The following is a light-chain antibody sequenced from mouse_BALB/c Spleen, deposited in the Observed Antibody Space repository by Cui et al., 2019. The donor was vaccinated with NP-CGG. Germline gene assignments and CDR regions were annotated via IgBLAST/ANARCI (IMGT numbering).Light chain of an antibody. Sequence: HAVVSPAPALTTSPGETVTLTCRSSIGAVTTSNYANWVQEKPDHLFTGLIGGTNNRAPGVPARFSGSLIGDKAALTITGAQTEDKAIYFCALWYSNHWVFGGGTKLTVL. V-gene: IGLV1*01. CDR1: IGAVTTSNY. J-gene: IGLJ1*01. CDR2: GTN. CDR3: ALWYSNHWV.